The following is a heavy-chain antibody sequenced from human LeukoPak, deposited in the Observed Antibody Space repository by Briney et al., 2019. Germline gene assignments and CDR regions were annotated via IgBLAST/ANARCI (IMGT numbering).Heavy chain of an antibody. CDR3: ARGGGWGNWNDAVDY. CDR1: GDFITAYY. Sequence: SETLSLTCTVSGDFITAYYWSWIRQPPGKGLEWIGYVYYSGSTEYNPSLRSRVTISLEMSKHQFSLNLTSVTAADTAVYYCARGGGWGNWNDAVDYWGQGTLVTVSS. CDR2: VYYSGST. J-gene: IGHJ4*02. V-gene: IGHV4-59*01. D-gene: IGHD1-1*01.